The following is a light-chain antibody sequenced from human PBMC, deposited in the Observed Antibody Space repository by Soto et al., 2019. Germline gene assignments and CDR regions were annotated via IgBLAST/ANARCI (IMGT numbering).Light chain of an antibody. J-gene: IGKJ1*01. Sequence: DIQMTQSPSTLSASVGDRVTITCRASQSITSWLAWYQQKPGKAPKLLIYKVSSLKSGVPSRFSGSGSGTEFTLTISSLQPDDFATYYCQQYETYRTFGPGTKVXIK. CDR3: QQYETYRT. CDR1: QSITSW. V-gene: IGKV1-5*03. CDR2: KVS.